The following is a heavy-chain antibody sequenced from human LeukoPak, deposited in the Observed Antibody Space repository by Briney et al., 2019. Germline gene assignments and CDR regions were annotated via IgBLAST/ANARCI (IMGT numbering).Heavy chain of an antibody. J-gene: IGHJ6*02. CDR3: ARVRYCSSTSCYGGGDYYYGMDV. V-gene: IGHV1-2*02. CDR1: GYTFIKYG. D-gene: IGHD2-2*01. Sequence: ASVKVSCKASGYTFIKYGITWVRQAPGQGLEWMGWINPNSGGTNYAQKFQGRVTMTRDTSISTAYMELSRLRSDDTAVYYCARVRYCSSTSCYGGGDYYYGMDVWGQGTTVTVSS. CDR2: INPNSGGT.